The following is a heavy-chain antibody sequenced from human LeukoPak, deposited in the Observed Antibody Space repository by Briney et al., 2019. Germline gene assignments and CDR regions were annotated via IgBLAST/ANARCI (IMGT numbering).Heavy chain of an antibody. J-gene: IGHJ4*02. CDR1: GYTFTSYD. Sequence: ASVKVSCKASGYTFTSYDINWVRQATGQGLEWMGWMNPNSGNTGYAQKFQGRVTMTRDTTTTTVYMELSSLRYDDTAVYYCARVGGGYDSSGGYWGQGTLVTVSS. D-gene: IGHD5-12*01. CDR2: MNPNSGNT. CDR3: ARVGGGYDSSGGY. V-gene: IGHV1-8*01.